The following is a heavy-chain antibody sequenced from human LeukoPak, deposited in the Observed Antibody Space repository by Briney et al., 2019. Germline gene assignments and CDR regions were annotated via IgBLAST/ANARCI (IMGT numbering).Heavy chain of an antibody. CDR3: ARDSRRSSYGDYGRFSFDY. J-gene: IGHJ4*02. D-gene: IGHD4-17*01. Sequence: PGGSLRLSCVVSGFPVSNNYMSWVRQAPRKGLEWVSVIHTDRTTDYADSVKGRFTISRDNAKNSLYLQMNSLRAEDTAVYYCARDSRRSSYGDYGRFSFDYWGQGTLVTVSS. CDR2: IHTDRTT. CDR1: GFPVSNNY. V-gene: IGHV3-66*01.